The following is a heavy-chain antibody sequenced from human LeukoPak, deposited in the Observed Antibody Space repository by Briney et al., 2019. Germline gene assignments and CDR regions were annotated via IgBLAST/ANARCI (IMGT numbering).Heavy chain of an antibody. CDR1: GFTFSSYA. J-gene: IGHJ4*02. D-gene: IGHD2/OR15-2a*01. Sequence: PGRSLRLSCAASGFTFSSYAMHWVRQAPGKGLEWVAVISYDGSNKYYADSVKGRFTISRDNSKNTLYLQMNSLRAEDTAVYYCAKYGGAQGRDEHFDYWGQGTLVTVSS. V-gene: IGHV3-30*04. CDR3: AKYGGAQGRDEHFDY. CDR2: ISYDGSNK.